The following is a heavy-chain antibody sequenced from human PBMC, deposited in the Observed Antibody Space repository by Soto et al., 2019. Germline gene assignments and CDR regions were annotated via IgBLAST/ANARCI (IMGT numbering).Heavy chain of an antibody. V-gene: IGHV4-4*07. Sequence: SETLSLTCTVSGDSISDYYWSWIRQPAGKGLEWIGRFYYSGNTKSNPSLKSRVTMSADTSKNQFSLSLRSVTAADSAIYYCARMYTSGFYRPEADYFFYGMDVCGQGTTVTVSS. J-gene: IGHJ6*02. CDR1: GDSISDYY. CDR3: ARMYTSGFYRPEADYFFYGMDV. D-gene: IGHD6-19*01. CDR2: FYYSGNT.